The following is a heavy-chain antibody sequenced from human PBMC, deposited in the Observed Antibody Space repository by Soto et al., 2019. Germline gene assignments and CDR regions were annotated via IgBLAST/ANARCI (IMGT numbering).Heavy chain of an antibody. D-gene: IGHD4-17*01. Sequence: QVQLVESGGGVVQPGRSLRLSCAASGFTFSSYGMHWVRQAPGKGLEWVAVISYDGSNKYYAASVKGRFTISPDNSKNTLCLQGNSLRAEDTAVYYCAKGRYGDYTEMDYWGRGTLVTVSS. J-gene: IGHJ4*02. V-gene: IGHV3-30*18. CDR1: GFTFSSYG. CDR3: AKGRYGDYTEMDY. CDR2: ISYDGSNK.